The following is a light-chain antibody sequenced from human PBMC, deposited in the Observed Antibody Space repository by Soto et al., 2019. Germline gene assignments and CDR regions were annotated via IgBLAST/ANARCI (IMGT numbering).Light chain of an antibody. CDR2: DVT. CDR3: SSYTTSNTRQVV. V-gene: IGLV2-14*01. Sequence: QSALTQPASVSGSPGQSITISCTGTSSDVGGYNYVSWYQQHPGKAPRFVIYDVTNRPSGVSNRFSGSKSGNTASLTISGLQAEDEADYYCSSYTTSNTRQVVFGTGTK. J-gene: IGLJ1*01. CDR1: SSDVGGYNY.